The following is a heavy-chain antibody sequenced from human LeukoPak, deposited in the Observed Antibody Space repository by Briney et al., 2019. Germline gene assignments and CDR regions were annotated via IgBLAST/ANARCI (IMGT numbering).Heavy chain of an antibody. Sequence: ASVKVSCKASGYTFTSYGISWVRQAPGQGLEWMGIINPSGGSTSYAQKFQGRVTMTRDTSTSTVYMELSSLRSEDTAVYYCARDYYDSSGYYYSDYWGQGTLVTVSS. CDR3: ARDYYDSSGYYYSDY. CDR1: GYTFTSYG. D-gene: IGHD3-22*01. CDR2: INPSGGST. V-gene: IGHV1-46*01. J-gene: IGHJ4*02.